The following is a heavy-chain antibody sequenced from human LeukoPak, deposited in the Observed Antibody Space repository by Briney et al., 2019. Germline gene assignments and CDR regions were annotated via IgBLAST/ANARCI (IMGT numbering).Heavy chain of an antibody. CDR2: IYYTGSS. CDR3: TRVASSGTLFTYHMDV. V-gene: IGHV4-39*07. D-gene: IGHD3-22*01. Sequence: SETLPLTCSVSGFAIRSSVDYWGFVPQTRGKGLEWMGSIYYTGSSHYNPSLRSRATISVDTSKNQFSLKLSSVTAADTAVYYCTRVASSGTLFTYHMDVWGKGTTVTVSS. J-gene: IGHJ6*03. CDR1: GFAIRSSVDY.